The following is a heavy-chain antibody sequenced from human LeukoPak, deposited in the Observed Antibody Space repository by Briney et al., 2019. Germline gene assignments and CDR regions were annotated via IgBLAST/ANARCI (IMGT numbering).Heavy chain of an antibody. Sequence: SETLSLTCTVSGDSISSYYWSWIRQPPGKGLEWIGYIYYSGSTYYNPSLKSRVTISVDTSKNQFSLKLSSVTAADTAVYYCARDSNGSGSYFYWGQGTLVTVSS. CDR1: GDSISSYY. V-gene: IGHV4-59*06. J-gene: IGHJ4*02. D-gene: IGHD3-10*01. CDR2: IYYSGST. CDR3: ARDSNGSGSYFY.